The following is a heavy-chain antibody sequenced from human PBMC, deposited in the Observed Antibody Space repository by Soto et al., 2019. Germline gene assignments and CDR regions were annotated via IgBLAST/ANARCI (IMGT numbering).Heavy chain of an antibody. Sequence: SETLSLTCAVYGGSFSGHYWSWIRQPPGKGLEWIGEINHSGSTNYNPSLKSRVTISVDTSKNQFSLKLSSVTAADTAVYYCARGSRYCTNGVCYTGFDPWGQGTLVTVSS. CDR3: ARGSRYCTNGVCYTGFDP. D-gene: IGHD2-8*01. V-gene: IGHV4-34*01. CDR1: GGSFSGHY. J-gene: IGHJ5*02. CDR2: INHSGST.